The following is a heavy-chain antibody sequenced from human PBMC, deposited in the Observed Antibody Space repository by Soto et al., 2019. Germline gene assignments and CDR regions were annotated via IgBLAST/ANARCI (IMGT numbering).Heavy chain of an antibody. Sequence: QVQLVQSGAEVKKPGASVKISCKASGYTFIHYYIHWVRQAPGQGLEWMAIINPTGGSTNYAQKFPGRVTVTSDTSTTTVSMELNSLESDDAAVYFCARSLLQGDFWGQGTLVTVSS. CDR2: INPTGGST. CDR3: ARSLLQGDF. J-gene: IGHJ4*02. V-gene: IGHV1-46*01. D-gene: IGHD2-21*01. CDR1: GYTFIHYY.